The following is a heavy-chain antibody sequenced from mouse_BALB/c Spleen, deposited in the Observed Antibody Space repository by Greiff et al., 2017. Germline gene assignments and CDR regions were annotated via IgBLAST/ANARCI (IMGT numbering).Heavy chain of an antibody. V-gene: IGHV7-3*02. J-gene: IGHJ4*01. Sequence: EVMLVESGGGLVQPGGSLRLSCATSGFTFTDYYMSWVRQPPGKALEWLGFIRNKANGYTTEYSASVKGRFTISRDNSQSILYLQMNTLRAEDSATYYCARDNYRAMDYWGQGTSVTVSS. CDR3: ARDNYRAMDY. D-gene: IGHD5-5*01. CDR1: GFTFTDYY. CDR2: IRNKANGYTT.